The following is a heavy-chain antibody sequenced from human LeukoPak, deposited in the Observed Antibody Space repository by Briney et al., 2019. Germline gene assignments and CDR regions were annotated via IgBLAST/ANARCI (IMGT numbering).Heavy chain of an antibody. Sequence: GRSLRLSCAASGFTFSSYGMHWVRQAPGKGLEWVAVIWYDGSNKYYADSVKGRFTISRDNSKNTLYLQINSLRAEDTAVYYCARDNPYYDSSGYYNEGIDYWGQGTLVTVSS. D-gene: IGHD3-22*01. CDR2: IWYDGSNK. J-gene: IGHJ4*02. CDR1: GFTFSSYG. V-gene: IGHV3-33*01. CDR3: ARDNPYYDSSGYYNEGIDY.